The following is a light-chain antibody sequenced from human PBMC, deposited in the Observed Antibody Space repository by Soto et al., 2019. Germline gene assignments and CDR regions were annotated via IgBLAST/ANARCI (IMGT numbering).Light chain of an antibody. Sequence: SALTQPASVSGSPGQSITISCTGTSSDVGGYNYVSWYQQHPGKAPKLMIYEVSNRPSGVSNRFSGSKSGNTASLAISGLQAEDEADYCCTSYTSSSTWVFGGGTKLTVL. CDR3: TSYTSSSTWV. J-gene: IGLJ3*02. CDR2: EVS. CDR1: SSDVGGYNY. V-gene: IGLV2-14*01.